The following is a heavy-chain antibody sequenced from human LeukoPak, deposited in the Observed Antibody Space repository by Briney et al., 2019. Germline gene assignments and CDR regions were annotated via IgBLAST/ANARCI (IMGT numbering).Heavy chain of an antibody. V-gene: IGHV4-59*08. D-gene: IGHD3-22*01. CDR2: IYYSGST. CDR3: ARPYYYDSRIDP. Sequence: SETLSLTCTVSGGSISSYYWSWIRQPPGKGLEWIGYIYYSGSTNYNPSLKSRVTISVDTSKNQFPLKLSSVTAADTAVYYCARPYYYDSRIDPWGQGILVTVSS. CDR1: GGSISSYY. J-gene: IGHJ5*02.